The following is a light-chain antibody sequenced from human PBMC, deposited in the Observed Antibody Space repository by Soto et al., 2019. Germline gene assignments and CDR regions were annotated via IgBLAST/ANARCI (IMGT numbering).Light chain of an antibody. V-gene: IGLV2-8*01. J-gene: IGLJ2*01. CDR2: EVS. Sequence: QSALTQPPSASGSPGQSVTISCTGTSSDVGGYNYVSWYQQHPGKAPKLMIYEVSKRPSGVPDRFSGSKSGNTASLTVSGLQPEEEADYYCSSFAGTNNVVFGGGTKLTVL. CDR3: SSFAGTNNVV. CDR1: SSDVGGYNY.